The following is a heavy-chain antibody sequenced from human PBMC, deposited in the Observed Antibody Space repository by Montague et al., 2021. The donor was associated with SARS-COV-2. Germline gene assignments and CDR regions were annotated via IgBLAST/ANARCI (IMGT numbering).Heavy chain of an antibody. CDR3: ARVVTIFGVGDTFDY. V-gene: IGHV4-31*03. CDR1: GDSISSGGYY. J-gene: IGHJ4*02. CDR2: IYYSGST. Sequence: TLSLTCTVSGDSISSGGYYWSWIRQHPGKGLEWIGYIYYSGSTXYNPSLRSRVTISVDTSKNQFSLKLGSVTAADTAVYYCARVVTIFGVGDTFDYWGQGTLVTVSS. D-gene: IGHD3-3*01.